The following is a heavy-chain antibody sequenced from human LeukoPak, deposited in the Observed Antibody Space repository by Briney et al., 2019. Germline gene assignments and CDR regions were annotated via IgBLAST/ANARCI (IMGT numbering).Heavy chain of an antibody. CDR3: ARVANYYDSRGYYLYYFDY. CDR2: IIPIFGTA. V-gene: IGHV1-69*01. J-gene: IGHJ4*02. D-gene: IGHD3-22*01. CDR1: GGTLSSYA. Sequence: ASVKVSCKASGGTLSSYAISWVRQAPGQGLEWMGGIIPIFGTANYAQKFQGRVTITADESTSTAYMELSSLRSEDTAVYYCARVANYYDSRGYYLYYFDYWGQGTLVTVSS.